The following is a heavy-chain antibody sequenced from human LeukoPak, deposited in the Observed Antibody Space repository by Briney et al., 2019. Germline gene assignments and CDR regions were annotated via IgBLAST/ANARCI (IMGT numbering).Heavy chain of an antibody. J-gene: IGHJ4*02. Sequence: HPGGSLRLSCAASGFTFSIYAMDWVRQAPGKGLEHVSAISSDGGSAYYVNSVKGRFTISRDNSKSTLYLQMGSLGAEDMAVYYCARRGSYHDFDYWGQGTLVTVSS. CDR3: ARRGSYHDFDY. CDR1: GFTFSIYA. CDR2: ISSDGGSA. D-gene: IGHD1-26*01. V-gene: IGHV3-64*01.